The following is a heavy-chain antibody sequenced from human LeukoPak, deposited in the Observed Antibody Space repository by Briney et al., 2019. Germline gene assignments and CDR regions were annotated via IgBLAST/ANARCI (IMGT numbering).Heavy chain of an antibody. J-gene: IGHJ4*02. V-gene: IGHV3-48*03. CDR2: ISSSGSTI. CDR1: GFTFSSYE. Sequence: GRSLRLSCAASGFTFSSYEMNWVRQAPGKGLEWVSYISSSGSTIFYADSVKGRFTISRDNAKNSLYLQMNSLRAEDTAVYYCARETDSTLFDYWGQGTLVTVSS. CDR3: ARETDSTLFDY. D-gene: IGHD6-13*01.